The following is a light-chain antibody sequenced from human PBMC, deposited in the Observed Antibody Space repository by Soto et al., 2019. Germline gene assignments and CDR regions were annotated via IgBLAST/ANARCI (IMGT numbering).Light chain of an antibody. V-gene: IGLV3-1*01. CDR3: QAWDSSTVI. CDR1: DLGDKY. J-gene: IGLJ2*01. CDR2: QHS. Sequence: SYELTQPPSVSVSPGQTASITCSGDDLGDKYACWYQQKPGQSPVLVIFQHSKRPSGIPERFSGSNSGNTATLTISGTQAMDEADYYCQAWDSSTVIFGGGTKVTVL.